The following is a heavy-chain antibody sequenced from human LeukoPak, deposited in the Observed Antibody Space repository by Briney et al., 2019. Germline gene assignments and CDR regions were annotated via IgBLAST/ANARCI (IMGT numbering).Heavy chain of an antibody. CDR1: GGTFSSYA. V-gene: IGHV1-69*13. CDR2: IIPIFGTA. J-gene: IGHJ4*02. CDR3: AGPLDSSGYPLDY. D-gene: IGHD3-22*01. Sequence: SVKVSCKASGGTFSSYAISWVRQAPGQGLEWMGGIIPIFGTANYAQKFQGGVTITADESTSTAYMELSSLRSEDTAVYYCAGPLDSSGYPLDYWGQGTLVTVSS.